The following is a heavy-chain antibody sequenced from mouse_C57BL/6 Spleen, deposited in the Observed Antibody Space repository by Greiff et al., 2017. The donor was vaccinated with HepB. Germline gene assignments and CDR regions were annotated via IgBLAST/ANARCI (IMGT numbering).Heavy chain of an antibody. CDR2: ISDGGSYT. J-gene: IGHJ2*01. CDR3: ARDQFITTVVALDY. V-gene: IGHV5-4*01. CDR1: GFTFSSYA. D-gene: IGHD1-1*01. Sequence: DVKLVESGGGLVKPGGSLKLSCAASGFTFSSYAMSWVRQTPEKRLEWVATISDGGSYTYYPDNVKGRFTISRDNAKNNLYLQMSHLKSEDTAMYYCARDQFITTVVALDYWGQGTTLTVSS.